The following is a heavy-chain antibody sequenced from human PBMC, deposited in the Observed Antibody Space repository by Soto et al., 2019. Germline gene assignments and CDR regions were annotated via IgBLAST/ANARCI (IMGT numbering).Heavy chain of an antibody. D-gene: IGHD4-17*01. CDR1: GGSISSGGYS. V-gene: IGHV4-30-2*01. Sequence: QLQLQESGSGLVKPSQTLSLTCAVSGGSISSGGYSWSWIRQPPGKGLEWIGYIYHSGSTYYNPSLKSRVTISLDRTKKQFSLKLSSVTAAETAVYYCARGMTTVTTLDYWGQGTLVTVSS. J-gene: IGHJ4*02. CDR2: IYHSGST. CDR3: ARGMTTVTTLDY.